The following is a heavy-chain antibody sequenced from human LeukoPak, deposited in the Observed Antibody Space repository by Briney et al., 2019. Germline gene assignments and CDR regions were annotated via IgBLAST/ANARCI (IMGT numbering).Heavy chain of an antibody. CDR1: GYSFTSYW. J-gene: IGHJ5*02. CDR2: IYPGDSDT. V-gene: IGHV5-51*01. CDR3: ARLGGSSGWYFSGANWFDP. Sequence: GESPKISCKGSGYSFTSYWIGWVRQMPGKGLEWMGIIYPGDSDTRYSPSFQGQVTISADKSISTAYLQWSSLKASDTAMYYCARLGGSSGWYFSGANWFDPWGQGTLVTVSS. D-gene: IGHD6-19*01.